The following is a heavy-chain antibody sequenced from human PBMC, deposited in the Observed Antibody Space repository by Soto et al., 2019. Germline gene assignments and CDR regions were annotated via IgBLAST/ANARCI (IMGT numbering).Heavy chain of an antibody. CDR3: ARSSGGQDLHFDY. Sequence: QVQLVESGGGVVQPGRSLRLSCAASGFTFSSYAMHWLRQAPGNGLEWVAVISYDGRNKYNADSVKSRFTISRDKSKDSLYLQMNSLRAEDTVVYYCARSSGGQDLHFDYCGQGSLVIVSA. CDR2: ISYDGRNK. D-gene: IGHD2-15*01. J-gene: IGHJ4*02. V-gene: IGHV3-30*04. CDR1: GFTFSSYA.